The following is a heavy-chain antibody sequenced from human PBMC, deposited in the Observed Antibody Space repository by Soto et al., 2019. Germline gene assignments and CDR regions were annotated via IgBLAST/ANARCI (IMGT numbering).Heavy chain of an antibody. D-gene: IGHD3-22*01. CDR2: IGTAGDP. Sequence: GGSLRLSCAASGFTFSSYDMHWVRQATGKGLEWVSAIGTAGDPYYPGSVKGRFTISRENAKNSLYLQMNSLRAGDTAVYYGARGQGGPSSGYFRWFDPWGQGTLVTVSS. J-gene: IGHJ5*02. CDR1: GFTFSSYD. CDR3: ARGQGGPSSGYFRWFDP. V-gene: IGHV3-13*05.